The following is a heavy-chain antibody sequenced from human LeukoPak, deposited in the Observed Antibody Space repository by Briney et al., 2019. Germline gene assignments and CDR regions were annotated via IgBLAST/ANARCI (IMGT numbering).Heavy chain of an antibody. V-gene: IGHV4-34*01. CDR1: GGSMSIYY. D-gene: IGHD5-12*01. J-gene: IGHJ4*02. CDR2: INHSGST. Sequence: SETLSLTCSVAGGSMSIYYWSWIRQPPGKGLEWIGEINHSGSTNYNPSLKSRVTISVDTSKNQFSLKLSSVTAADTAVYYCARGGSGYDYEDYWGQGTLVTVSS. CDR3: ARGGSGYDYEDY.